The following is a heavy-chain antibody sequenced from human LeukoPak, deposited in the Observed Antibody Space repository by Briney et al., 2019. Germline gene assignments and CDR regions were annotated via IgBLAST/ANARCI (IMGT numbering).Heavy chain of an antibody. J-gene: IGHJ4*02. CDR1: GYSFTSYW. D-gene: IGHD4-17*01. CDR3: ARPIGTVTTGALDY. V-gene: IGHV5-51*01. CDR2: IYPRDSYT. Sequence: GESLKISCKGSGYSFTSYWIGWVRQMPGKGLEWMGIIYPRDSYTRYGPSFQGQVTISADKSISTAYLQWSSLEASDTAIYYCARPIGTVTTGALDYWGQGTVVIVSS.